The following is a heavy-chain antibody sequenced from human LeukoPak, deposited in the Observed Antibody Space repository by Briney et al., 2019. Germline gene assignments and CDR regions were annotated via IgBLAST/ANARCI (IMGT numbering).Heavy chain of an antibody. V-gene: IGHV3-30*04. Sequence: GGSPRLSCAASGFTFSSYAMHWVRPAPRKGLEWVAVISYDGSNMYYADSVKGRFTISRDNYINTLYLRMNSLRPEEMATFYCARGRETYNFDYWGQGTLVTVSS. CDR1: GFTFSSYA. J-gene: IGHJ4*02. CDR3: ARGRETYNFDY. D-gene: IGHD5-18*01. CDR2: ISYDGSNM.